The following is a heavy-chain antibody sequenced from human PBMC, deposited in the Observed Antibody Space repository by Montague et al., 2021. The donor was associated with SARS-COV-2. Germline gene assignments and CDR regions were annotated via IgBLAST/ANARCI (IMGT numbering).Heavy chain of an antibody. D-gene: IGHD2-2*01. V-gene: IGHV4-39*01. Sequence: SETLSLTCTVSGDSISSNMKYWSWIRQPPGKGLEWIGNIFYSGVTYYSPSLKSRVTIFVDTSKNEFSLKLNSVTAADTAVYYCARVGGSSSVSNWFDHWGQGTLVTVSS. CDR2: IFYSGVT. CDR3: ARVGGSSSVSNWFDH. CDR1: GDSISSNMKY. J-gene: IGHJ5*02.